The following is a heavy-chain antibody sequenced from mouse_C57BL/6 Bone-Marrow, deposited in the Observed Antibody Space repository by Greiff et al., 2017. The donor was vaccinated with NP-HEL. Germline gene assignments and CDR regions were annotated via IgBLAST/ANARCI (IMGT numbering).Heavy chain of an antibody. CDR2: IHPNSGST. D-gene: IGHD2-5*01. CDR1: GYTFTSYW. V-gene: IGHV1-64*01. Sequence: QVQLQQPGAELVKPGASVKLSCKASGYTFTSYWMHWVKQRPGQGLEWIGMIHPNSGSTNYNEKFKSKATLTVDKSSSTAYMHLSSLTSEDSAFYYCARDYSNFAYFDYWGQGTTLTVSS. J-gene: IGHJ2*01. CDR3: ARDYSNFAYFDY.